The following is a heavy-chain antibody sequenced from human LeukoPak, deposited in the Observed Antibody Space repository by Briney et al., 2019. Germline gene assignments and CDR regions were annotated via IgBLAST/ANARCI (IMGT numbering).Heavy chain of an antibody. CDR3: VRGIRDYYGLDY. J-gene: IGHJ4*02. CDR1: GFTVSSNY. CDR2: ISPDGTTT. V-gene: IGHV3-74*01. D-gene: IGHD3-22*01. Sequence: GGSLRLSCAASGFTVSSNYMSWVRQAPGKGLEWVSHISPDGTTTNYADSVKGRFTISRDNAKNTLYLQMNSLRAEDTAVYYCVRGIRDYYGLDYWGQGTLVTVSS.